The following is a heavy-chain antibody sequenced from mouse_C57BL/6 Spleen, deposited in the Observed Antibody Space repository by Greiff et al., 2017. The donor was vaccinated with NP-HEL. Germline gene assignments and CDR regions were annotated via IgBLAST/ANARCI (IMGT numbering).Heavy chain of an antibody. D-gene: IGHD2-3*01. J-gene: IGHJ2*01. Sequence: VKLQQPGAELVMPGASVKLSCKASGYTFTSYWMHWVKQRPGQGLEWIGEIDPSDSYTNYNQKFKGKSTLTVDKSSSTAYMQLSSLTSEDSAVYYCARGDGYYEGSYFDYWGQGTTLTVSS. V-gene: IGHV1-69*01. CDR1: GYTFTSYW. CDR2: IDPSDSYT. CDR3: ARGDGYYEGSYFDY.